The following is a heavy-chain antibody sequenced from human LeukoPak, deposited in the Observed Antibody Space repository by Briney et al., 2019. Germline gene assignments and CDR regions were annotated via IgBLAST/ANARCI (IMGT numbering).Heavy chain of an antibody. D-gene: IGHD2-15*01. V-gene: IGHV4-59*11. Sequence: PSETLSLTCSVSGDSISSHYWSWVRQPPGKGLEWIGYIFYIGSPTYNPSLKSRVTMSVDTSKNQFSLKLTSVTTADTAVYYCARLGLGGAFDIWGQGTMVTVSS. CDR3: ARLGLGGAFDI. CDR1: GDSISSHY. J-gene: IGHJ3*02. CDR2: IFYIGSP.